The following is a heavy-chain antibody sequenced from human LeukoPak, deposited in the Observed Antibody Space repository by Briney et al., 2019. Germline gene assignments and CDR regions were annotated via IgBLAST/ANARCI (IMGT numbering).Heavy chain of an antibody. V-gene: IGHV3-23*01. D-gene: IGHD3-10*01. Sequence: GGSLRLSCAASGFTFSSYAMSWVRLAPGKGLEWVSAISGSGGSTYYADSVKGRFTISRDNSKNTLYLQMNSLRAEDTAVYYCATLNYGPYYFDYWGQGTLVTVSS. CDR1: GFTFSSYA. CDR2: ISGSGGST. CDR3: ATLNYGPYYFDY. J-gene: IGHJ4*02.